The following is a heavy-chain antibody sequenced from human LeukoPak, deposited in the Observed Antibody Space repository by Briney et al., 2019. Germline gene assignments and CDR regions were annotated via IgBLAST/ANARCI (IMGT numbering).Heavy chain of an antibody. V-gene: IGHV1-2*02. D-gene: IGHD6-13*01. CDR1: GYTFTGYY. J-gene: IGHJ4*02. CDR2: INPNSGGT. Sequence: EASVKVSCKASGYTFTGYYMHWVRQAPGQGLEWMGWINPNSGGTNYAQKLQGRVTMTRDTSTSTAYMELRSLRSDDTAVYYCATYSAAGRTYYFDYWGQGALVTVSS. CDR3: ATYSAAGRTYYFDY.